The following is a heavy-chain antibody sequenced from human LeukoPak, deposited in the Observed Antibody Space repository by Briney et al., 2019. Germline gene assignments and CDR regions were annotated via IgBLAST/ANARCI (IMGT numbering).Heavy chain of an antibody. CDR1: GYTFTSYG. D-gene: IGHD3-10*01. J-gene: IGHJ6*03. Sequence: ASVKVSCKASGYTFTSYGISWVRQAPGQGLEWMGWISAYNGNTNYAQKFQGRVTMTRDTSISTAYMELSRLRSDDTAVYYCASLHYGSGSYMDVWGKGTTVTISS. V-gene: IGHV1-18*01. CDR2: ISAYNGNT. CDR3: ASLHYGSGSYMDV.